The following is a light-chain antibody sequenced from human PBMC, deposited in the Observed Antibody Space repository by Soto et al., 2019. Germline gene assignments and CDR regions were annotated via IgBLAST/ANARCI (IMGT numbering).Light chain of an antibody. CDR1: QSLAYSDGNTY. Sequence: DVVMTQSPLSLPVTLGQPASISCRSSQSLAYSDGNTYLSWFQQRPGQSPRRLFYKVSNRDSGVPNRFSGSGSGTDFTLMISRVEAEDVGVYYCIEGTHWAPEFTFGGGTKVEIK. V-gene: IGKV2-30*01. CDR3: IEGTHWAPEFT. J-gene: IGKJ4*01. CDR2: KVS.